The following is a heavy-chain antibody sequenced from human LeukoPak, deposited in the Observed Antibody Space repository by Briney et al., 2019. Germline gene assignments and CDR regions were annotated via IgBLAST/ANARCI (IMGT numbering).Heavy chain of an antibody. Sequence: GGSLRLSCAASGFTFSNAWMSWVRQAPGKGLEWVGRIKSKTDGGTTDYAAPVKGRFTISRDDSKNTLYLQMNSLKTEDTAVYYCTTDPAAILYYFDYWGQGTLVTVSS. D-gene: IGHD2-2*01. CDR1: GFTFSNAW. CDR2: IKSKTDGGTT. J-gene: IGHJ4*02. V-gene: IGHV3-15*01. CDR3: TTDPAAILYYFDY.